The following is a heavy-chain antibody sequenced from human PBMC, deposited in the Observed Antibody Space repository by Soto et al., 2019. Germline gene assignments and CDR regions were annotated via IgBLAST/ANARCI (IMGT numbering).Heavy chain of an antibody. CDR1: GGTFSSYA. V-gene: IGHV1-69*12. CDR3: ARPGYCISTSCYSYYYYGMDV. J-gene: IGHJ6*02. D-gene: IGHD2-2*01. CDR2: IIPIFGTA. Sequence: QVQLVQSGAEVKKPGSSVKVSCKASGGTFSSYAISWVRQAPGQGLEWMGGIIPIFGTANYAQKFQGRVTITAYESTXXAXMXXSSLRSEDTAVYYCARPGYCISTSCYSYYYYGMDVWGQGTTVTVSS.